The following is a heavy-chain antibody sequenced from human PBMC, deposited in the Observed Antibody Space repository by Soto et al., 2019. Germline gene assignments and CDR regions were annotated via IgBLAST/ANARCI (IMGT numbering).Heavy chain of an antibody. V-gene: IGHV4-39*01. J-gene: IGHJ6*02. CDR3: ACIFSGDLFHGLDV. Sequence: PSETLSLTCTVSGGSISSSSYYWGWIRQPPGKGLEWIGSIYYSGSTYYNPSLKSRVTISVDTSKNQFSLKLSSVTAADTAVYYCACIFSGDLFHGLDVWGQGTTVTVSS. D-gene: IGHD3-10*01. CDR1: GGSISSSSYY. CDR2: IYYSGST.